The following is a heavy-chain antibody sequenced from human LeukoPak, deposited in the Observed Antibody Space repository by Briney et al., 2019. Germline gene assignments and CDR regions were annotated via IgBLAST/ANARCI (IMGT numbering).Heavy chain of an antibody. CDR1: GFTLSSHA. V-gene: IGHV3-23*01. D-gene: IGHD3-3*01. CDR3: AKGSDFWSGYDDY. Sequence: PGGSLRLSCAASGFTLSSHAVSWVRQGPGKGLEWVSAITGSGGSTYSADSVKGRFTISRDNSKNTLYLQMNGLRAEDTAVYYCAKGSDFWSGYDDYWGQGTLVTVSS. CDR2: ITGSGGST. J-gene: IGHJ4*02.